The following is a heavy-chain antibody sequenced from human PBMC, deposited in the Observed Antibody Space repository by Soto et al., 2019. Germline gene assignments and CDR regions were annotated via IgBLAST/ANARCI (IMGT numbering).Heavy chain of an antibody. J-gene: IGHJ4*02. CDR1: GYYFTSYW. Sequence: PGESLKISCKCSGYYFTSYWIGWVRQMPGKALEWMGIIYPGDSDTRYSPSFQGQVTISADKSISTAYLQWSSLQASDTAMYYCVRMIHRSGWSAFWGQGTQVTVSS. CDR3: VRMIHRSGWSAF. V-gene: IGHV5-51*01. D-gene: IGHD6-19*01. CDR2: IYPGDSDT.